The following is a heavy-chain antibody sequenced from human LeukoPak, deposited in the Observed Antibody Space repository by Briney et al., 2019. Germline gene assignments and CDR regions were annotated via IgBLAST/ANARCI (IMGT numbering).Heavy chain of an antibody. Sequence: PSETLSLTCTDSGGSISSSSYYWGWIRQPPGKGLEWIGSIYYSGSTYYNPSLKSRVTISVDTSKNQFSLKLSSVTAADTAVYYCARHEYYYDSSGLSGFDYWGQGTLVTVSS. CDR3: ARHEYYYDSSGLSGFDY. CDR2: IYYSGST. J-gene: IGHJ4*02. V-gene: IGHV4-39*01. D-gene: IGHD3-22*01. CDR1: GGSISSSSYY.